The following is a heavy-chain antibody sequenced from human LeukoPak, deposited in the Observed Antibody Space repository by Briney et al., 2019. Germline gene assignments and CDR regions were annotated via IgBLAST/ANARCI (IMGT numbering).Heavy chain of an antibody. CDR3: ARRSGSPYYYYYGMDV. V-gene: IGHV4-61*01. Sequence: PSETLSLTCSVSGASVSSGSYYWSWIRQPPGKGLEWIGYIYYSGSTNYNPSLKTRVTMSLDTSKNRFSLKLSSVSAADTAVYYCARRSGSPYYYYYGMDVWGQGTTVTVSS. CDR1: GASVSSGSYY. J-gene: IGHJ6*02. CDR2: IYYSGST. D-gene: IGHD5-12*01.